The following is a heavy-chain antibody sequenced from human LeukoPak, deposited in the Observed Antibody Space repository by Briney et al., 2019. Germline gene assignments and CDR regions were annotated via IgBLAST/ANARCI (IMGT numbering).Heavy chain of an antibody. CDR3: ARVVAVRGYYDSSGYFPNWFDP. D-gene: IGHD3-22*01. Sequence: ASVKVSCKASGYTFTSYGISWVRQAPGQGLEWMGWISAYNGNTNYAQKLQGRVTMTTDTSTSTAYMELRSLRSDDTAVYYCARVVAVRGYYDSSGYFPNWFDPWGQGTLVTVSS. J-gene: IGHJ5*02. CDR1: GYTFTSYG. CDR2: ISAYNGNT. V-gene: IGHV1-18*01.